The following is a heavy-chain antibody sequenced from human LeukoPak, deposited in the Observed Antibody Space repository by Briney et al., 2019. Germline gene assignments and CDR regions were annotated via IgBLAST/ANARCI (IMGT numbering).Heavy chain of an antibody. CDR1: GGSISSSSYY. J-gene: IGHJ5*02. V-gene: IGHV4-39*07. CDR3: ARSHVVVVAATPVFWFDP. D-gene: IGHD2-15*01. Sequence: PSETLSLTCTVSGGSISSSSYYWGWIRQPPGKGLEWIGSIYYSGSTYYNPSLKSRVTISVDTSKNQFSLKLSSVTAADTAVYYCARSHVVVVAATPVFWFDPWGQGTLVTVSS. CDR2: IYYSGST.